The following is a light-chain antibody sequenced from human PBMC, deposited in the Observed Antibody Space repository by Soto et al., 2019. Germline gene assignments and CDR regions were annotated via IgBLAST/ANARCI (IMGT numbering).Light chain of an antibody. CDR1: QSISAW. J-gene: IGKJ1*01. Sequence: DSQMTQSPSTLSASVGDRVSINCRASQSISAWLAWYQQKPGKAPRLLIYKASTLEIGVPSRFSGSGSGTEFTLTISSLQPDDVATYYCQQYNDYSWTFGQGTKVDIK. V-gene: IGKV1-5*03. CDR3: QQYNDYSWT. CDR2: KAS.